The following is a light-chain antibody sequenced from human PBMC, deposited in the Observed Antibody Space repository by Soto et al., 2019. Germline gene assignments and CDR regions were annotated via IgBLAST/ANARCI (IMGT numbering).Light chain of an antibody. Sequence: DIKLSQSPSTLSASVNDRVTISCRASQSISSWLAWYQQKPGKAPKLLIYNASSLKSGVPSRFSGSGSGTEFTLTIDSLQRDDFATYYCQQDRRHSGTFGQGTKVDIK. CDR2: NAS. CDR3: QQDRRHSGT. CDR1: QSISSW. V-gene: IGKV1-5*01. J-gene: IGKJ1*01.